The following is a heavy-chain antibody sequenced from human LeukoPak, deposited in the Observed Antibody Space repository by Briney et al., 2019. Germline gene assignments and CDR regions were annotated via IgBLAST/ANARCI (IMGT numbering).Heavy chain of an antibody. V-gene: IGHV2-5*02. J-gene: IGHJ5*02. CDR2: IYWDDDT. Sequence: SGPTLVKPTQTLTLTCTFSGFSLSTSGMGVGWIRQPPGKALEWLALIYWDDDTHYSPSLKSRLTITKDTSKNQVVLTMTNMDPVDTATYYCAHHSLRVLETYYVSGGVWFDPWGQAPWSPSPQ. CDR1: GFSLSTSGMG. CDR3: AHHSLRVLETYYVSGGVWFDP. D-gene: IGHD3-10*01.